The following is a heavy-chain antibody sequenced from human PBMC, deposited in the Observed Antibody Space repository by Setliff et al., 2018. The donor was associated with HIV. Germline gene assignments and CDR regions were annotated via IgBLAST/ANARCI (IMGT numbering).Heavy chain of an antibody. CDR1: GYTFTNYG. V-gene: IGHV1-18*01. D-gene: IGHD3-22*01. J-gene: IGHJ4*02. CDR2: ISAYNGNT. Sequence: VASVKVSCKASGYTFTNYGISWVRQAPGQGLEWMGWISAYNGNTDYAQKLQGRVTMTIDTSTSTAYMELRSLRSDDTAVYYCAKAYGTVVEALGYWGQGTLVTVSS. CDR3: AKAYGTVVEALGY.